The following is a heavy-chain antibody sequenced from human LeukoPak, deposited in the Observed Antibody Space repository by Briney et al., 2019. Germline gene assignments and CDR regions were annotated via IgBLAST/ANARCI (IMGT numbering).Heavy chain of an antibody. J-gene: IGHJ4*02. CDR1: GFTFTSYS. CDR2: ISGRGSST. V-gene: IGHV3-NL1*01. Sequence: RPGGSLRLSCAASGFTFTSYSMNWVRQAPGKGLEWVSGISGRGSSTNYADSVKGRFTISRDNSKNTVYLQMNSLRAEDTAVYYCVKDRGVGATALDYWGQGTLVTVSS. D-gene: IGHD1-26*01. CDR3: VKDRGVGATALDY.